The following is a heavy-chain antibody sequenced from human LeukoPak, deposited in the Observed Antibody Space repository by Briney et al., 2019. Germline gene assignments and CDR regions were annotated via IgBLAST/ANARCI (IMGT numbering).Heavy chain of an antibody. J-gene: IGHJ4*02. CDR2: IYYSGST. D-gene: IGHD5-24*01. CDR3: ARHYRFTILYYFDY. Sequence: SETLSLTCTVSGVSISSSSYYWGWIRQPPGKGLEWIGSIYYSGSTYYNPSLKSRVTISVDTSKNQFSLKLSSVTAADTAVYYCARHYRFTILYYFDYWGQGTLVTVSS. V-gene: IGHV4-39*01. CDR1: GVSISSSSYY.